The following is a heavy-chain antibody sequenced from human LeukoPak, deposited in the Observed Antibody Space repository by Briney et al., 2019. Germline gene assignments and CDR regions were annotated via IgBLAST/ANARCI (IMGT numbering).Heavy chain of an antibody. J-gene: IGHJ6*02. CDR2: ITAYNGNT. V-gene: IGHV1-18*01. CDR3: ARDRSVRPRQWLSYYYGMDV. Sequence: RASAKVSCKASGYTFTSYGISWVRQAPGQGLEWIGGITAYNGNTNYAQKLQGRVTMTTETSTSTAYMELRSLRSDDTAVYYCARDRSVRPRQWLSYYYGMDVWGQGTTVTVSS. D-gene: IGHD6-19*01. CDR1: GYTFTSYG.